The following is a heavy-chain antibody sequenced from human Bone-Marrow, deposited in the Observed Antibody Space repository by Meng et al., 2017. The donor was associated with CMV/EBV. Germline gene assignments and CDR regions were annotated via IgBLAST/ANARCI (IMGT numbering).Heavy chain of an antibody. CDR1: GGSISSSSYY. D-gene: IGHD3-3*01. Sequence: SETLSLTCTVSGGSISSSSYYWGWIRQPPGKGLEWIGSIYYSGSTYYNPSLKSRVTISVDTSKNQFSLKLSSVTAADTAVYYCARAPYNYDFWSGYYTPSWFDPRGQGTRVTVYS. CDR3: ARAPYNYDFWSGYYTPSWFDP. CDR2: IYYSGST. J-gene: IGHJ5*02. V-gene: IGHV4-39*07.